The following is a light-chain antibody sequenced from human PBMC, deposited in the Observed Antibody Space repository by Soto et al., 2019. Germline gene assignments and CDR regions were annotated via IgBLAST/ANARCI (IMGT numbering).Light chain of an antibody. V-gene: IGKV3-20*01. CDR2: GAS. J-gene: IGKJ4*01. CDR1: LTVSDNY. Sequence: EIVFTQSPDTLSSSAAERATLSCRASLTVSDNYLAWYQQKAGQAPRLVIYGASSRATGIPDRFSASGSGTDFTLTISRLEPEDFAVYYCHQYDSSPNTFGGGTKV. CDR3: HQYDSSPNT.